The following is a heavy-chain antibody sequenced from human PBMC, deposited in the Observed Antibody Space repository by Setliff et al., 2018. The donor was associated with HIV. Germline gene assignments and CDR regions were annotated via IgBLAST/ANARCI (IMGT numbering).Heavy chain of an antibody. CDR3: ARDHNSGTLHAFDL. D-gene: IGHD1-26*01. CDR1: GDPINSHY. J-gene: IGHJ3*01. CDR2: ISYSEYT. V-gene: IGHV4-59*11. Sequence: TSETLSLTCTVSGDPINSHYWSWIRQPPGEGLEWIGHISYSEYTNYNPSLKSRVTISLDTSNKHFSLDLYSVTAADTAVYYCARDHNSGTLHAFDLWGQGTKVTVSS.